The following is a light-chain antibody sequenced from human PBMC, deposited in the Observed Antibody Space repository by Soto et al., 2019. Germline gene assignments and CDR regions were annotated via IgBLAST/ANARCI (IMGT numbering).Light chain of an antibody. CDR3: QSSDGGPNRV. J-gene: IGLJ3*02. CDR2: ANI. CDR1: SSNIGAGYV. V-gene: IGLV1-40*01. Sequence: QSVLTQPPSVSGAPGQRVTISCTGSSSNIGAGYVVHWYQQVPGTAPRLLIYANIHRPSGVPDRFSGSKSGTSASLAITGLQADDEADYCCQSSDGGPNRVFGGGTKLTVL.